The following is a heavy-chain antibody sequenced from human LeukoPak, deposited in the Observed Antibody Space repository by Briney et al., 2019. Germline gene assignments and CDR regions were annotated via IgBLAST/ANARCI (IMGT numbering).Heavy chain of an antibody. CDR2: INHSGST. V-gene: IGHV4-34*01. CDR3: ARDTYYDFWSGQHDAFDI. J-gene: IGHJ3*02. CDR1: GGSFSGYY. Sequence: SETVSLTCAVYGGSFSGYYWSWIRQPPGKGLEWIGEINHSGSTNYNPSLKSRVTISVDTSKNQFSLKLSSVTAADTAVYYCARDTYYDFWSGQHDAFDIWGQGTVVTVSS. D-gene: IGHD3-3*01.